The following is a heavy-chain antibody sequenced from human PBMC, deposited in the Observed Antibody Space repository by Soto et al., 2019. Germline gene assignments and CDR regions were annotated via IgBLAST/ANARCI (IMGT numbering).Heavy chain of an antibody. CDR1: GFTFNTYS. D-gene: IGHD2-2*02. CDR2: ISSRSDI. CDR3: AREYTAWPLAYGLDV. Sequence: GGSLRLSCVGSGFTFNTYSINWVRQAPGKGLEWVSSISSRSDIYYADSVKGRFTISRDNAKNSVSLQMNSLRAEDTAVYYCAREYTAWPLAYGLDVWGQGTTVTVSS. J-gene: IGHJ6*02. V-gene: IGHV3-21*01.